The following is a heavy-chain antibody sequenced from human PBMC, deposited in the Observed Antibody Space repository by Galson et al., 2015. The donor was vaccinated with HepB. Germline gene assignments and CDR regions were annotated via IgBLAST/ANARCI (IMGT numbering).Heavy chain of an antibody. Sequence: SLRLSCAASGFTFSSYAMSWVRQAPGKGLEWVSAISGSGGSTYNADSVKGRFTISRDNSKNTLYLQMNSLRAEDTAVYYCAKAKRAVRHYSSTSCYKDGMDVWGQGTTVTVSS. CDR2: ISGSGGST. CDR3: AKAKRAVRHYSSTSCYKDGMDV. D-gene: IGHD2-2*02. V-gene: IGHV3-23*01. CDR1: GFTFSSYA. J-gene: IGHJ6*02.